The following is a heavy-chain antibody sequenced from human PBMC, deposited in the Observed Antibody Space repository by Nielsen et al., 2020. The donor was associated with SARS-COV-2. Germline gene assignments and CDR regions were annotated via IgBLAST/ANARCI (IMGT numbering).Heavy chain of an antibody. V-gene: IGHV3-49*03. D-gene: IGHD7-27*01. CDR3: TRDLNTGHYYGMDV. CDR2: IRSKAYGGTT. Sequence: GGSLRLSCTASGFTFGDYAMSWFRQAPGKGLEWVGFIRSKAYGGTTEYAASVKGRFTISRDDSKSIAYLQMNSLKTEDTAVYYCTRDLNTGHYYGMDVWGQGTTVTVSS. CDR1: GFTFGDYA. J-gene: IGHJ6*02.